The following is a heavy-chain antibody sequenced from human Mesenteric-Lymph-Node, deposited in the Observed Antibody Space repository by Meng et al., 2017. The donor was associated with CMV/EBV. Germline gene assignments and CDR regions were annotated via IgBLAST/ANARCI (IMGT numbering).Heavy chain of an antibody. Sequence: QITLTESGPTLVEPTQSLKLTCTVSGFSLSTSGVGVGWIRHRPGKALEWLAIIYWDDDKRYSPSLKRRLTITKDTSENQVVLTMTNMDPVDTSTYYCAHSSGIAAAGPFYFDYWAQGTLVTVSS. V-gene: IGHV2-5*02. J-gene: IGHJ4*02. CDR3: AHSSGIAAAGPFYFDY. CDR2: IYWDDDK. CDR1: GFSLSTSGVG. D-gene: IGHD6-13*01.